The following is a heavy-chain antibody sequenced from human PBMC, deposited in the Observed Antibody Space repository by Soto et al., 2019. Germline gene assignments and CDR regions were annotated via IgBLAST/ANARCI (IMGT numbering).Heavy chain of an antibody. J-gene: IGHJ4*02. CDR3: ARPYGGDS. Sequence: GESLKISCHSSDYSFTTNCIDWVRQMPGKGLEWMGTIFPGDSDTRYSPSFQGQVTISADKSISTAYLQWSSLKASDTAIYYCARPYGGDSWGQGTLVTVSS. CDR2: IFPGDSDT. D-gene: IGHD4-17*01. CDR1: DYSFTTNC. V-gene: IGHV5-51*01.